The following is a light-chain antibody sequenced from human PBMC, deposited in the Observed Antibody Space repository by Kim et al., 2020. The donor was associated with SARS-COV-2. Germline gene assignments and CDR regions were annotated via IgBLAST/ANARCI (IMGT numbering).Light chain of an antibody. CDR3: QQHDNSPSLT. Sequence: ETVLTQSPGTLSLSPGERATLSCRASQSVSSRYLAWYQQKPGQAPRLLIYAASSRATGIPDRFSGSGSGTDFTLTISRLEPEDFAVYYCQQHDNSPSLTFGQGTKVDIK. CDR1: QSVSSRY. J-gene: IGKJ1*01. V-gene: IGKV3-20*01. CDR2: AAS.